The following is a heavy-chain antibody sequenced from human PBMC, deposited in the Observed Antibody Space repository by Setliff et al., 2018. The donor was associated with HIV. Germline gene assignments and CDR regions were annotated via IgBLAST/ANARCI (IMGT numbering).Heavy chain of an antibody. J-gene: IGHJ5*02. CDR3: ARDQATGYEKVWFSWIDP. Sequence: ASVKVSCKASGGTFSLYAINWVRQAPGQGLEWMGWINPNSGGTNYAQKFQGRVTMTRDTSISTAYMELSRLRFEDTATYYCARDQATGYEKVWFSWIDPWGQGTLVTVSS. CDR1: GGTFSLYA. CDR2: INPNSGGT. D-gene: IGHD5-12*01. V-gene: IGHV1-2*02.